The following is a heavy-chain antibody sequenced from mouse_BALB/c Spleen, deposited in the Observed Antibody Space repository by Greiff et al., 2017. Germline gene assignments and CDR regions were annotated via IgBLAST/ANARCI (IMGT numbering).Heavy chain of an antibody. D-gene: IGHD2-4*01. CDR3: ARCNYYYETWFAY. V-gene: IGHV1-80*01. CDR1: GYAFSSSW. CDR2: IYPGDGDT. Sequence: VQLQQSGAELVRPGSSVKISCKASGYAFSSSWMNWVKQRPGQGLEWIGQIYPGDGDTNYNGKFKGKATLTADKSSSTAYMQLSSLTSEDSAVYFCARCNYYYETWFAYWGQGTLVTVSA. J-gene: IGHJ3*01.